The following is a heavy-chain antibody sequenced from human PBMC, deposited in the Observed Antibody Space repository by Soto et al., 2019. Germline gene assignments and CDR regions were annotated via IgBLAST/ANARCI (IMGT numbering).Heavy chain of an antibody. D-gene: IGHD3-10*01. CDR2: IYYSGST. Sequence: SETLSLTCTVSGGSISGGGYYWSWIRQHPGKGLEWIGYIYYSGSTYYNPSLKSRVTISVDTSKNQFSLKLSSVTAADTAVYYCARERRDYGSGSYSWFDPWGQGTLVTVSS. CDR3: ARERRDYGSGSYSWFDP. CDR1: GGSISGGGYY. V-gene: IGHV4-31*03. J-gene: IGHJ5*02.